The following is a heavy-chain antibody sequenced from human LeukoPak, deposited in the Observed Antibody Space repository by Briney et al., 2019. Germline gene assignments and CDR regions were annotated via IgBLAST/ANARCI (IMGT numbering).Heavy chain of an antibody. CDR2: ISGSGGRT. Sequence: GGSLRLSCAASGFTFSSYAMRGVRQAPGKGLEWASAISGSGGRTYYADSVKGRLTISRHNSKHTLYLQMNSLSVEDTALYYCARQVGSTKYHFDSWGQGTQVTVSS. D-gene: IGHD2-8*01. CDR1: GFTFSSYA. J-gene: IGHJ4*02. CDR3: ARQVGSTKYHFDS. V-gene: IGHV3-23*01.